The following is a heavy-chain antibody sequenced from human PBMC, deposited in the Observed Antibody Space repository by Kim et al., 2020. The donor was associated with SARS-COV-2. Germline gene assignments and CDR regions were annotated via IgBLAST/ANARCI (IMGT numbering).Heavy chain of an antibody. CDR3: ARVTLGFGPPSYYGMDV. CDR1: GGSISSYY. J-gene: IGHJ6*02. Sequence: SETLSLTCTVSGGSISSYYWSWIRQPAGKGLEWIGRIYTSGSTNYNPSLKSRVTMSVDTSKNQFSLKLSSVTAADTAVYYCARVTLGFGPPSYYGMDVWGQGTTVTVSS. D-gene: IGHD3-16*01. V-gene: IGHV4-4*07. CDR2: IYTSGST.